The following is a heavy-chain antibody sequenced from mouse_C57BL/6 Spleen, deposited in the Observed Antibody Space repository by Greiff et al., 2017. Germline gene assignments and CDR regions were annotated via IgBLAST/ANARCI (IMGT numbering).Heavy chain of an antibody. CDR3: VTTVIANPVYDLDY. J-gene: IGHJ2*01. CDR2: IYPGSGST. D-gene: IGHD1-1*01. Sequence: QVQLQQSGAELVKPGASVTMSCTASGSTFTSYWITWVKQRPGQGLEWIGDIYPGSGSTNYNEKFSSKATLTVDTSSSTAYMQLSSRTSEDSAVYYCVTTVIANPVYDLDYWGQGTTLTVSA. V-gene: IGHV1-55*01. CDR1: GSTFTSYW.